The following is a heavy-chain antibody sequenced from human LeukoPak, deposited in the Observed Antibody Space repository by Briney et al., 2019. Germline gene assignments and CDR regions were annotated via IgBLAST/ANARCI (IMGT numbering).Heavy chain of an antibody. Sequence: ASVKVSCKASGYTFTSYYMHWVRQAPGQGLEWMGIINPSGGSTSYAQKFQGRVTMTRDTSTSTVYMELSSLRSEDTAVYYCARDRGAVAGYYYYYGMGVWGQGTTVTVSS. CDR3: ARDRGAVAGYYYYYGMGV. V-gene: IGHV1-46*01. J-gene: IGHJ6*02. CDR1: GYTFTSYY. D-gene: IGHD6-19*01. CDR2: INPSGGST.